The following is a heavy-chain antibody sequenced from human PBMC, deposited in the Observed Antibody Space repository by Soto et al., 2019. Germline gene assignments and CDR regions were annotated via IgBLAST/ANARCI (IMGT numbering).Heavy chain of an antibody. CDR1: GGSISSRSYY. CDR3: ARETLGYSGYDSPNAFVI. D-gene: IGHD5-12*01. CDR2: IYYSGST. Sequence: SETLSLTCTVSGGSISSRSYYWGWIRQPPGKGLEWIGSIYYSGSTYYNPSLKSRVTISVDTSKNQFSLKLSSVTAADTAVYYCARETLGYSGYDSPNAFVIWGQGTMVTVSS. V-gene: IGHV4-39*01. J-gene: IGHJ3*02.